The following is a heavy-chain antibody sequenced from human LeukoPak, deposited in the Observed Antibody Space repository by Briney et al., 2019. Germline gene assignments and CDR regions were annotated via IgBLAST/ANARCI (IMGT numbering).Heavy chain of an antibody. J-gene: IGHJ6*04. CDR1: GFTFSSYE. D-gene: IGHD3-10*02. V-gene: IGHV3-48*03. CDR2: ISSSGRTI. Sequence: GGSLRLSCAASGFTFSSYEMNWGRQAPGEGLEGVSYISSSGRTIYYGDSVKGQFTISRDNAKNSLYLQMNSLRAEDTAVYYCAELGITMIGGVWGKGTTVTISS. CDR3: AELGITMIGGV.